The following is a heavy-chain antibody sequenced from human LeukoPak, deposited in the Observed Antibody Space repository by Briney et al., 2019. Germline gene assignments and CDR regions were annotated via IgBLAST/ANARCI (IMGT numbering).Heavy chain of an antibody. D-gene: IGHD3-3*01. J-gene: IGHJ4*02. CDR3: ARESITIFGVVIMDYDHLSSLFLDY. V-gene: IGHV1-18*01. CDR2: ISAYNGNT. CDR1: GYTFTSYG. Sequence: ASVKVSCKASGYTFTSYGISWVRQAPGQGLEWMGWISAYNGNTNYAQKLQGRVTMTTDTSTSTAYMELRSLRSDDTAVYYCARESITIFGVVIMDYDHLSSLFLDYWGQGTLVTVSS.